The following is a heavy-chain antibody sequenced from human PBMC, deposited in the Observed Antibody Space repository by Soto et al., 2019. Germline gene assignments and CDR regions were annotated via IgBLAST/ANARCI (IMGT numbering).Heavy chain of an antibody. D-gene: IGHD2-15*01. J-gene: IGHJ4*02. CDR2: IYPSDSDT. V-gene: IGHV5-51*01. Sequence: EVQLVQSGAEVKTPGESLKISCKGSGYTFASYWIGWVRQMPGKGLEWMGIIYPSDSDTRYNPSFQGQVTISGDKSINTVYLQWSSLKASDTATYYCARGPTPLFDYWGQGTLVTVSS. CDR1: GYTFASYW. CDR3: ARGPTPLFDY.